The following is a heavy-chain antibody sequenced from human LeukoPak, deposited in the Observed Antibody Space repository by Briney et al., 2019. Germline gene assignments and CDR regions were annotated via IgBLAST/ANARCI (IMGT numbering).Heavy chain of an antibody. Sequence: PSETLSLTCTVSGGSISSSSYYWGWIRQPPGKGLEWIGSSYYSGSTYYNPSLNSRVTISVDTSKNKFSLKLSSVTAADTAVYYCARSRLRYFDLYYFDYWGQGTLVTVSS. J-gene: IGHJ4*02. CDR3: ARSRLRYFDLYYFDY. D-gene: IGHD3-9*01. CDR1: GGSISSSSYY. CDR2: SYYSGST. V-gene: IGHV4-39*01.